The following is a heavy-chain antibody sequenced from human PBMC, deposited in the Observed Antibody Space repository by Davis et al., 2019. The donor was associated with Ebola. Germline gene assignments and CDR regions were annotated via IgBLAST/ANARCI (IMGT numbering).Heavy chain of an antibody. V-gene: IGHV4-34*01. J-gene: IGHJ5*02. Sequence: MPSETLSLTFAVYGGSFSGYYWSWIRQPPGKGLEWIGEINNSGSTNYNPSLKSRVTISVDTSKNQFSLKLSSVTAADTAVYYCARLVVAATTWFDHWGQGTLVTVSS. D-gene: IGHD2-15*01. CDR3: ARLVVAATTWFDH. CDR2: INNSGST. CDR1: GGSFSGYY.